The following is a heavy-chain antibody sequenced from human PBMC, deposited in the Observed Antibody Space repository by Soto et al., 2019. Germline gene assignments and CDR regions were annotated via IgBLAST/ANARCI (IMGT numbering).Heavy chain of an antibody. CDR2: ISYDGSNK. J-gene: IGHJ6*02. D-gene: IGHD3-3*01. Sequence: QVQLVESGGGVVQPGRSLRLSCAASGFTFSSYAMHWVRQAPGKGLEWVAVISYDGSNKYYADSVKGRFTISRDNSENSLYQELNSLRAEDTAVYYCARDRAYDFWSGYLPYYSGMDVWGQGTTVTVSS. CDR1: GFTFSSYA. CDR3: ARDRAYDFWSGYLPYYSGMDV. V-gene: IGHV3-30-3*01.